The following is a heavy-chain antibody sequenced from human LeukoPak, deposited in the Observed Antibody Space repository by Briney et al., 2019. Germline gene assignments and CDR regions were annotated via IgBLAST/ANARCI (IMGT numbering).Heavy chain of an antibody. CDR3: ARIRGYLYYFDY. V-gene: IGHV4-39*01. CDR2: IYYSGST. CDR1: GGSISSSSYY. Sequence: SETLSLTCTVSGGSISSSSYYWGWIRQPPGKGLEWIGSIYYSGSTYYNPSLKSRVTISVDTSKNQISLKLSSVTAADTAVYYCARIRGYLYYFDYWGQGTLVTVSS. D-gene: IGHD5-18*01. J-gene: IGHJ4*02.